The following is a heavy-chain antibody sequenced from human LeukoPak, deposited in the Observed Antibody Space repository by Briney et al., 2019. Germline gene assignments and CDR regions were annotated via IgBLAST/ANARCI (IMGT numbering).Heavy chain of an antibody. D-gene: IGHD4-17*01. CDR1: GYTFVNYV. J-gene: IGHJ5*02. CDR2: ISPYNGDT. CDR3: ARFGVDYGDYTFDP. V-gene: IGHV1-18*01. Sequence: ASVKVSCKTSGYTFVNYVLSWVRQAPGQGLEWVGWISPYNGDTDYAQKLQGRVTMTTDTSTSTAYMELRSLRSDDTAVYYCARFGVDYGDYTFDPWGQGTLVTVSS.